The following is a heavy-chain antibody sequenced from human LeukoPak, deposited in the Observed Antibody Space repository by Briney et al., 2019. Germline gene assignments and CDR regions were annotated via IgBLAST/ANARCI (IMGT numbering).Heavy chain of an antibody. CDR2: ISGSSSTI. CDR3: ARDRATYFDY. D-gene: IGHD1-26*01. J-gene: IGHJ4*02. V-gene: IGHV3-48*01. Sequence: GGTLRLSCAASGFTFSTYGMNWVRQAPGKGLEWVSYISGSSSTIYYADSVKGRFTISRDNAKNSLYLQVNSLRAEDTAVYYCARDRATYFDYWGQGTLVTVSS. CDR1: GFTFSTYG.